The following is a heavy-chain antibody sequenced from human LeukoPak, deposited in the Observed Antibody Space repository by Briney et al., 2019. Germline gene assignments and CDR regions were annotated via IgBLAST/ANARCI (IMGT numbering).Heavy chain of an antibody. CDR3: ARVHCSGGSCYSWFDP. Sequence: ASVKVSCKASGYTFTSYGISWVRQAPGQGLEWMGWISAYNGKTNYAQKLQGRVTMTTDTSTSTAYMELRSLRPDDTAVYYCARVHCSGGSCYSWFDPWGQGTLVTVSS. J-gene: IGHJ5*02. V-gene: IGHV1-18*01. CDR2: ISAYNGKT. CDR1: GYTFTSYG. D-gene: IGHD2-15*01.